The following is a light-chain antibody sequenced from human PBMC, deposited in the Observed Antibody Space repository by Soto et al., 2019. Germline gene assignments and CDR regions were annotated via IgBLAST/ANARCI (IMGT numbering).Light chain of an antibody. CDR2: ENN. CDR3: ATWDDSLSGPV. Sequence: QSVLTQPPSVSGTPGQRVSISCSGSSSNIGSSDVYWYQQLPGTAPKLFIYENNRRPSGVPDRFSGSKSGTSASLAISGLRSEYEADYYCATWDDSLSGPVFGGGTKLTVL. J-gene: IGLJ2*01. CDR1: SSNIGSSD. V-gene: IGLV1-47*01.